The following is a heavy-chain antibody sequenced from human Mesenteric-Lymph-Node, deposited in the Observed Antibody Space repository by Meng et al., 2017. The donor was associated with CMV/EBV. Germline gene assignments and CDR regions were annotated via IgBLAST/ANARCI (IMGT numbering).Heavy chain of an antibody. CDR2: ISGSGGST. V-gene: IGHV3-23*01. Sequence: GESLKISCTASGFTFNNYAMNWVRQAPGKGLEWVSAISGSGGSTYYADSVKGRFTISRDNSKNTLYLQMNSLRAEDTAVYYCAKGVQIDYWGQGTLVTVSS. J-gene: IGHJ4*02. D-gene: IGHD3-10*01. CDR3: AKGVQIDY. CDR1: GFTFNNYA.